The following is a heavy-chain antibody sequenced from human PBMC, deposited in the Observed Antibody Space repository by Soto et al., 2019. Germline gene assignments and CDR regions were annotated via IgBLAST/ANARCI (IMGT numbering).Heavy chain of an antibody. CDR2: IRGSGDVT. Sequence: EVQLLESGGGLVQPGGSLRLSCAASGFTFSNYAMTWVRQAPGKGLEWVSVIRGSGDVTYYADSVQGRFAISRDNSKNTLYLQMNSLRDEDTAIYYCANNGGPSYSYYMDVWGKGTTVTVSS. CDR3: ANNGGPSYSYYMDV. V-gene: IGHV3-23*01. CDR1: GFTFSNYA. J-gene: IGHJ6*03. D-gene: IGHD2-8*01.